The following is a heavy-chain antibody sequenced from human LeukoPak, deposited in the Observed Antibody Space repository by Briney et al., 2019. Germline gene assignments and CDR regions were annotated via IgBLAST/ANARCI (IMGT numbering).Heavy chain of an antibody. J-gene: IGHJ4*02. V-gene: IGHV3-21*01. CDR3: ARDPWGVGATAPSFDY. D-gene: IGHD1-26*01. CDR1: GFTFSSYS. Sequence: GGSLRLSCAASGFTFSSYSMNWVRQAPGKGLEWVSPISSSSSYIYYADSVKGRFTISRDNAKNSLYLQMNSLRAEDTAVYYCARDPWGVGATAPSFDYWGQGTLVTVSS. CDR2: ISSSSSYI.